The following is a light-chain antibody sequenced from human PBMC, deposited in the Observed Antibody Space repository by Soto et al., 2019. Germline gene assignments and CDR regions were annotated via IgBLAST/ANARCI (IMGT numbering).Light chain of an antibody. V-gene: IGLV1-44*01. J-gene: IGLJ3*02. Sequence: QSVLTQPPSASGTPGQRVTISCSGSSSNIGRNSVNWYQQVPGMAPKLLINSNNQRPSWVPDRFSGSKSCTSASRAISGLQADEESDDYCAAWDDSLNGHWVFGGGTKVTVL. CDR2: SNN. CDR1: SSNIGRNS. CDR3: AAWDDSLNGHWV.